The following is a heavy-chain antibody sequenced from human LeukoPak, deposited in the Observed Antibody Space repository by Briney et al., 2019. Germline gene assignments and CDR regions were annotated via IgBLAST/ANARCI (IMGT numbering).Heavy chain of an antibody. D-gene: IGHD3-22*01. CDR1: GYTFTSYG. CDR2: ISAYNGNT. Sequence: VASVKVSCKASGYTFTSYGINWVRQAPGQWLEWMGWISAYNGNTNYAQKLQGRVTMTTDTSTSTAYMELRSLRSDDTAVYYCARDDYYDSSGYPFDYWGQGTLVTVSS. J-gene: IGHJ4*02. V-gene: IGHV1-18*01. CDR3: ARDDYYDSSGYPFDY.